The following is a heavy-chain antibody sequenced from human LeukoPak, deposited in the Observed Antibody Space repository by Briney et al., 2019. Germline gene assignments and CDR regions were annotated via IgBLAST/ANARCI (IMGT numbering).Heavy chain of an antibody. V-gene: IGHV3-21*01. D-gene: IGHD3-10*01. J-gene: IGHJ6*04. CDR3: ARTVRGVITDYYGMDV. CDR2: ISSSSSYI. CDR1: GFSFSSYS. Sequence: GGSLRLSCSASGFSFSSYSMTWVRQAPGKGLEWVSSISSSSSYIYYADSVKGRFTISRDNAKNSLYLQMNSLGAEDTAVYYCARTVRGVITDYYGMDVWGKGTTVTVSS.